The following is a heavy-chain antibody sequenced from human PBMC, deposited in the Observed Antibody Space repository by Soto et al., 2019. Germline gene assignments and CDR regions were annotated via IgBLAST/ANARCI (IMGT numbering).Heavy chain of an antibody. D-gene: IGHD6-13*01. V-gene: IGHV3-74*01. CDR1: GFTFSSNW. CDR3: ARGSSSWYVSFDY. J-gene: IGHJ4*02. Sequence: VRLSCAASGFTFSSNWMHWVRQAPGKGLVWVSRINSDGSITSYADSVKGQFTISRDNAKNTLYLQMNSLRAEDTAVYYCARGSSSWYVSFDYWGQGTLVTVSS. CDR2: INSDGSIT.